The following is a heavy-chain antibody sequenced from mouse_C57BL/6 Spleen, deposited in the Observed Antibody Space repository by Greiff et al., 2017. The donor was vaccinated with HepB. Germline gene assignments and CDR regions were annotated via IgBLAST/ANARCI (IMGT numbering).Heavy chain of an antibody. Sequence: EVKLMESGPGLVKPSQSLSLTCSVTGYSITSGYYWNWIRQFPGSKLEWMGYISYDGSNNYNPSLKNRISITRDTSKNQFFLKLNSVTTEDTATYYCAGTVVFDYWGQGTTLTVSS. CDR3: AGTVVFDY. D-gene: IGHD1-1*01. V-gene: IGHV3-6*01. J-gene: IGHJ2*01. CDR2: ISYDGSN. CDR1: GYSITSGYY.